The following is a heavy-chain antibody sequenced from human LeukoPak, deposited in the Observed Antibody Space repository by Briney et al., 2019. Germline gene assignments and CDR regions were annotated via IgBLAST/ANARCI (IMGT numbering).Heavy chain of an antibody. CDR1: GGSFSGYY. CDR3: ARESVDSHFDY. V-gene: IGHV4-34*01. CDR2: INHSGST. D-gene: IGHD5-12*01. Sequence: SETLSLTCAVYGGSFSGYYWSWIRQPPGKGQEWIGEINHSGSTNYNPSLKSRVTISVDTSKNQFSLKLSSVTAADTAVYYCARESVDSHFDYWGQGTLVTVSS. J-gene: IGHJ4*02.